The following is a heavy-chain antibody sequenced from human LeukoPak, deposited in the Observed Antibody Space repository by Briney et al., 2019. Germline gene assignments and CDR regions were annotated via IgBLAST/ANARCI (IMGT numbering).Heavy chain of an antibody. D-gene: IGHD3-9*01. Sequence: SETLSLTCTVSGGSISSYYWSWIRQPAGKGLEWIGRIYTSGSTNYNPSLKSRVTMSVDTSKNQFSLKLSSVTAADTAVYYCARDRDYDILTGYYIEPGAFDIWGQGTMVTVSS. CDR1: GGSISSYY. CDR3: ARDRDYDILTGYYIEPGAFDI. J-gene: IGHJ3*02. V-gene: IGHV4-4*07. CDR2: IYTSGST.